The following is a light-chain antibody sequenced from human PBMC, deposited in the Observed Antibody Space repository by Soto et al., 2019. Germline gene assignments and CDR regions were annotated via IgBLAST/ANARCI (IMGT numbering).Light chain of an antibody. V-gene: IGKV3-20*01. CDR1: QSVSSSY. CDR3: QQYGSSLWT. Sequence: EIVLTQSPGTLSLSPGERATLSCRASQSVSSSYLAWYQQKPGQAPRLLIYGASSRATGTPDRFSGSGSGPDFTLTISTLEPEDFAVYYCQQYGSSLWTLGQGAKVDIK. J-gene: IGKJ1*01. CDR2: GAS.